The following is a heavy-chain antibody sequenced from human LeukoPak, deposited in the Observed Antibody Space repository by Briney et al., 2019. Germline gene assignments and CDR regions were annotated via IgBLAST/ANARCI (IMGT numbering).Heavy chain of an antibody. CDR3: ARGGIHFDY. CDR1: GFTISSHE. J-gene: IGHJ4*02. CDR2: IYNSGSTI. D-gene: IGHD5-18*01. V-gene: IGHV3-48*03. Sequence: PGGSLRLSCAASGFTISSHEMNWVRQAPGQGLEWVSYIYNSGSTISYADSVKGRFTISRDNAKNSLYLQMNSLRGEDTAVYYCARGGIHFDYWGQGTLVTVSS.